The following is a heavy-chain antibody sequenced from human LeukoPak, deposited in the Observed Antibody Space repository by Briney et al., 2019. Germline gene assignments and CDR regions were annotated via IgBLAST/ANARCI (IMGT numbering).Heavy chain of an antibody. Sequence: SETLSLTCTVSGGSISSGSYYWSWIRQPAGKGLEWIGRIYTSGSTNYNPSLKSRVTISVDTSKNQFSLKLSSVTAADTAVYYCARVGAHSSSSSFDIWGQGTMVTVSS. J-gene: IGHJ3*02. CDR1: GGSISSGSYY. CDR3: ARVGAHSSSSSFDI. CDR2: IYTSGST. D-gene: IGHD6-6*01. V-gene: IGHV4-61*02.